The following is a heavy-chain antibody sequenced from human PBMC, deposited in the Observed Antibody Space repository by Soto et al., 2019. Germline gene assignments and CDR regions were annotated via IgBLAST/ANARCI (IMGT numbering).Heavy chain of an antibody. CDR1: GYSISSSNW. Sequence: SETLSLTCAVSGYSISSSNWWGWIRQPPGKGLEWIGYIYYSGTTYYNPSLKSRVTMSVDTSKNQFSLKLTSVTAVDTAVYYCAGREIQGPINYWGQGTLVTVPQ. D-gene: IGHD1-26*01. CDR2: IYYSGTT. V-gene: IGHV4-28*01. J-gene: IGHJ4*02. CDR3: AGREIQGPINY.